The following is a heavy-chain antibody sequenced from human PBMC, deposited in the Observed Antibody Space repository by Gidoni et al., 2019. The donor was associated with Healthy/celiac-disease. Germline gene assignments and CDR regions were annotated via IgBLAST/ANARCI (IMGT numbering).Heavy chain of an antibody. CDR1: GGSFSGYY. CDR3: ARAQRGSIAAAGNWFDP. CDR2: INHSGST. Sequence: QVQLQQWGAGLLKPSETLSLTCAVYGGSFSGYYWSWIRQPPGKGLEWIGEINHSGSTNYNPSLKSRVTISVDTSKNQFSLKLSSVTAADTAVYYCARAQRGSIAAAGNWFDPWGQGTLVTVSS. J-gene: IGHJ5*02. D-gene: IGHD6-13*01. V-gene: IGHV4-34*01.